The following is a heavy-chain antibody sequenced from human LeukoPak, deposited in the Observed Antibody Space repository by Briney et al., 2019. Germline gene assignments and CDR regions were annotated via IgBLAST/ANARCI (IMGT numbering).Heavy chain of an antibody. CDR1: GFSFASHW. V-gene: IGHV3-7*01. CDR3: VRDGEAPGLYFDS. Sequence: GGSLRLSCAASGFSFASHWMIWVRQAPGKGLELLANINQHGNEKYHADSVEGRFTISRDNARNSLYLQMNSLRAEDSAIYYCVRDGEAPGLYFDSWGQGTLLTVSS. D-gene: IGHD7-27*01. J-gene: IGHJ4*02. CDR2: INQHGNEK.